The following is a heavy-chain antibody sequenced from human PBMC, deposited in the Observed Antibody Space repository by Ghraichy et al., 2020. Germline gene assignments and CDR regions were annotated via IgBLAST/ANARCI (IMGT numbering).Heavy chain of an antibody. V-gene: IGHV3-23*01. CDR1: GFTFSSYA. J-gene: IGHJ4*02. Sequence: LTCAASGFTFSSYAMSWVRQAPGKGLEWVSAISGSGGSTYYADSVKGRFTISRDNSKNTLYLQMNSLRAEDTAVYYCAKGGYSSGWYRAFDYWGQGTLVTVSS. D-gene: IGHD6-19*01. CDR2: ISGSGGST. CDR3: AKGGYSSGWYRAFDY.